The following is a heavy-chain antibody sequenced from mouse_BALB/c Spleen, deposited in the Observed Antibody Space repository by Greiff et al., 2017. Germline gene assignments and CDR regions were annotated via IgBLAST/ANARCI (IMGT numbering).Heavy chain of an antibody. J-gene: IGHJ4*01. CDR2: IYPYNGGT. Sequence: EVQLQQSGPELVKPGASVKISCKASGYTFTDYNMHWVKQSHGKSLEWIGYIYPYNGGTGYNQKFKSKATLTVDNSSSTAYMELRSLTSEDSAVYYCASDPYYGSSPYAMDYWGQGTSVTVSS. CDR1: GYTFTDYN. V-gene: IGHV1S29*02. D-gene: IGHD1-1*01. CDR3: ASDPYYGSSPYAMDY.